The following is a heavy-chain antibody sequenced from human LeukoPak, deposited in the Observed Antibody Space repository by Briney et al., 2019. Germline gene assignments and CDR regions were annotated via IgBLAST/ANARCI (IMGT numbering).Heavy chain of an antibody. J-gene: IGHJ4*02. CDR3: ARDRVGSSWSEFDS. V-gene: IGHV3-64*01. D-gene: IGHD6-13*01. CDR2: ISGNGVST. CDR1: GFTFSIYA. Sequence: PGGSLRLSCAASGFTFSIYAIHWVRQAQVKGLEYVSHISGNGVSTNYANSVKGSFTMSRDNSKNTLFLQMDSVRAEDTAVYYCARDRVGSSWSEFDSWGQGTLVTVS.